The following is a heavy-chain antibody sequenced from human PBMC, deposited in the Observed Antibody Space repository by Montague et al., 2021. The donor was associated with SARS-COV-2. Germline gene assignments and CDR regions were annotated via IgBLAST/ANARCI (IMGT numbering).Heavy chain of an antibody. V-gene: IGHV4-39*01. J-gene: IGHJ4*02. D-gene: IGHD2-2*01. Sequence: SETLSLTCTVSGGSISSSSYYWGWIRQPPGKGLEWIGSIYYSGSTYYNPSLKSRVTISVDTSKNQFSLKLGSVTAADTAVYYCARLRDIVVVPAAFDYWGQGTLVTVSS. CDR2: IYYSGST. CDR3: ARLRDIVVVPAAFDY. CDR1: GGSISSSSYY.